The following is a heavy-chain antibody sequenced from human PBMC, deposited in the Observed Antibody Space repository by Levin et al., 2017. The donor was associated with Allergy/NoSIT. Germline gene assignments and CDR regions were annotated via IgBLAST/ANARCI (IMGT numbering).Heavy chain of an antibody. Sequence: SETLSLTCNVSGSSFSSGFHWGWIRQPPGKGLEWIGSIYHNGKTNYNPSLKSRVTVSLDTSKNQFSLRLSSVTAAGTALYHCARVVGVMIPAAIDYWGQGTLVTVSS. J-gene: IGHJ4*02. CDR2: IYHNGKT. CDR1: GSSFSSGFH. D-gene: IGHD2-15*01. V-gene: IGHV4-38-2*02. CDR3: ARVVGVMIPAAIDY.